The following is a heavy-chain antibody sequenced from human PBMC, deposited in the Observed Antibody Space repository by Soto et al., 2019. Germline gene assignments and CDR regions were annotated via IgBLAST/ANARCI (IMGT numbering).Heavy chain of an antibody. J-gene: IGHJ4*02. CDR3: ARDDTTGLFDF. Sequence: PSETLSLTCSVSTGSMRTYYWTWIRQSPGKGLEWIGQISHTGRTKYNPSLESRVTISVDTSRKQFSLKLTSVTAADTALYYCARDDTTGLFDFWGQGTLVTVS. D-gene: IGHD4-17*01. CDR1: TGSMRTYY. CDR2: ISHTGRT. V-gene: IGHV4-59*01.